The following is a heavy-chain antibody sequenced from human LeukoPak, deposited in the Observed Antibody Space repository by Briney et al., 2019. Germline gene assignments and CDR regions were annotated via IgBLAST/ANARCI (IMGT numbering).Heavy chain of an antibody. CDR1: GFTFSDYY. D-gene: IGHD4-17*01. J-gene: IGHJ4*02. CDR2: ITTTYSNT. CDR3: ARVLWNGDYPRFDY. V-gene: IGHV3-11*05. Sequence: TGGSLRLSCAASGFTFSDYYMNWIRQAPGKGLEWLSYITTTYSNTYYADSVKGRFTISRDNSKNTLYLQMNSLRAEDTAVYYCARVLWNGDYPRFDYWGQGTLVTVSS.